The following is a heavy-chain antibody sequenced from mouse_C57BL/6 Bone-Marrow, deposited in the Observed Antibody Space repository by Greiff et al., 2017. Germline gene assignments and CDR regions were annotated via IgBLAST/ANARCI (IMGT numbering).Heavy chain of an antibody. CDR2: ISSGGSYT. Sequence: EVKVVESGGDLVKPGGSLKLSCAASGFTFSSYGMSWVRQTPDKRLEWVATISSGGSYTYYPDSVKGRFTISRDNAKNTLYLQLSSLKSEDTAMYYCARVGYGKGGYFDYWGQGTTLTVSS. CDR3: ARVGYGKGGYFDY. J-gene: IGHJ2*01. D-gene: IGHD2-1*01. V-gene: IGHV5-6*01. CDR1: GFTFSSYG.